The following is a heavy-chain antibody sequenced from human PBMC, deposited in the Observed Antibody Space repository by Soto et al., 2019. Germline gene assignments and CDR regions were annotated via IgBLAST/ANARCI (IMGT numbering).Heavy chain of an antibody. D-gene: IGHD2-8*01. J-gene: IGHJ6*02. V-gene: IGHV3-7*01. Sequence: EVQLVESGGGLVQPGGSLRLSCLTSGFSFSNYWMSWVRQAPGKGLEWVANIKQNGTEKFYVDSVKGRFTISRDNAKNSLYLEMNSLRAEDTAVYYCAREKWPQVDFYYCLDVWGQGTTVTVSS. CDR1: GFSFSNYW. CDR3: AREKWPQVDFYYCLDV. CDR2: IKQNGTEK.